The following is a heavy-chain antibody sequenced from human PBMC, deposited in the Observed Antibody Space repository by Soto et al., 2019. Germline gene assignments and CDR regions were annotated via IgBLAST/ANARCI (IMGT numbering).Heavy chain of an antibody. Sequence: PSGTLSLTCTVAGSSISSYYWSWIRQPPRKGLEWIGYIYYSGSTNYNPSHKSRVTISVDTSKNQFSLKLCSLTVADTAVYYCAREGWDYYDSRGYSDYWGQGTLVTVS. V-gene: IGHV4-59*01. CDR1: GSSISSYY. D-gene: IGHD3-22*01. CDR2: IYYSGST. J-gene: IGHJ4*02. CDR3: AREGWDYYDSRGYSDY.